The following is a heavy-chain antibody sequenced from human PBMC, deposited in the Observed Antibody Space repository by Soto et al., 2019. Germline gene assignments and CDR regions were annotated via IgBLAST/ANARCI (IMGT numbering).Heavy chain of an antibody. CDR2: IIPIFGTA. Sequence: ASVKVSCKASGGTFSSYAISWVRQAPGQGLEWMGGIIPIFGTANYAQKFQGRVTITADESTSTAYMELSSLRSEDTAVYYCARDHRDIVVVTATYAFDIWGQGTMVTVSS. CDR3: ARDHRDIVVVTATYAFDI. V-gene: IGHV1-69*13. D-gene: IGHD2-21*02. CDR1: GGTFSSYA. J-gene: IGHJ3*02.